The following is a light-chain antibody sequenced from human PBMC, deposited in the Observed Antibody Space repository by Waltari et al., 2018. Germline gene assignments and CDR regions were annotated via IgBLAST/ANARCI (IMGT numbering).Light chain of an antibody. J-gene: IGLJ2*01. CDR3: QAWDSSTVV. V-gene: IGLV3-1*01. CDR1: KLGDHY. CDR2: QDT. Sequence: SYELTQPPSVSVPPGQTASITCSGAKLGDHYACWYQQKPGQSPVLVIYQDTKRPSGIPERFSGSNSGNTATLTISGTQAMDEADYYCQAWDSSTVVFGGGTKLTVL.